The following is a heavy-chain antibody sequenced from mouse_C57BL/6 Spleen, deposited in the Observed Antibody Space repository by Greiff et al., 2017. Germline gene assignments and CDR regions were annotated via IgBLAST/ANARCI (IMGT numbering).Heavy chain of an antibody. J-gene: IGHJ2*01. D-gene: IGHD1-1*01. CDR3: ARDGITTVVAGDY. CDR1: GYTFTSYG. Sequence: QVHVKQSGAELARPGASVKLSCKASGYTFTSYGISWVKQRPGQGLEWIGEIYPRSGNTYYNEKFKGKATLTADKSSSTAYMELRSLTSEDSAVYFCARDGITTVVAGDYWGQGTTLTVSS. V-gene: IGHV1-81*01. CDR2: IYPRSGNT.